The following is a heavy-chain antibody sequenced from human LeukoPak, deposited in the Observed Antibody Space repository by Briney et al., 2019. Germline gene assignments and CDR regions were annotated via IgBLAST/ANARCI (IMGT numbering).Heavy chain of an antibody. Sequence: PGGSLRLSCVGSGFTFSSYWMSWVRQAPGKGLEWVANIKQDGSVKNYVDSVKGRFTISRDNAKNSLYLQMNSLRVEDTAVYYCARDLPDGTRGLFDYWGQGILVTVSS. J-gene: IGHJ4*02. V-gene: IGHV3-7*01. CDR2: IKQDGSVK. D-gene: IGHD3-10*01. CDR1: GFTFSSYW. CDR3: ARDLPDGTRGLFDY.